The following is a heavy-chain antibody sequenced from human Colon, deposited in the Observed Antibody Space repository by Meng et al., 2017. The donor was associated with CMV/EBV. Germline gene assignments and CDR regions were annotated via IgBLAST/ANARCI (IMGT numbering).Heavy chain of an antibody. CDR3: GRWGSVVVSLAHFDY. V-gene: IGHV4-39*01. Sequence: SETLSLTSTVSGGSISSTNYYWVWVRQPPGKGLEWIASVYYNGDTYYNPSLKSRVTVSADTSRNQFFLNLRSVTAADTAVYYCGRWGSVVVSLAHFDYWGQGNLVTVSS. D-gene: IGHD2-2*01. CDR1: GGSISSTNYY. CDR2: VYYNGDT. J-gene: IGHJ4*02.